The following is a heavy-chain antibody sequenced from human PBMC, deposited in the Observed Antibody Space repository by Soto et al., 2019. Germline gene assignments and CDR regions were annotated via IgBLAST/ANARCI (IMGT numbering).Heavy chain of an antibody. Sequence: EVQLLESGGGLVQPGGSLRLSCAASGFIFRNYAMTWVRQAPGKGLEWVSAISGSAGSRYYADSVKGRFTISRDNSKNTLYLQMNSLRAEDTAVYYCAKHGYTQGQPDYWGQGTLVTVAS. D-gene: IGHD5-18*01. CDR1: GFIFRNYA. V-gene: IGHV3-23*01. CDR2: ISGSAGSR. J-gene: IGHJ4*02. CDR3: AKHGYTQGQPDY.